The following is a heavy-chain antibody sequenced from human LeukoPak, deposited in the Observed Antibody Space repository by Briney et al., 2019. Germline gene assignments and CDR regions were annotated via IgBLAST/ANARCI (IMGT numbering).Heavy chain of an antibody. V-gene: IGHV3-23*01. Sequence: GGSLRLSCAASGFTFSGFAMSWVRRTPGKGLEWLSAISGSVNITYYADSVKGRFTISRDNSKNTLYLQMNSLRAEDTAVYYCAKVGLGPTAWYFDYWGQGTLVTVSS. CDR2: ISGSVNIT. J-gene: IGHJ4*02. CDR3: AKVGLGPTAWYFDY. CDR1: GFTFSGFA. D-gene: IGHD6-13*01.